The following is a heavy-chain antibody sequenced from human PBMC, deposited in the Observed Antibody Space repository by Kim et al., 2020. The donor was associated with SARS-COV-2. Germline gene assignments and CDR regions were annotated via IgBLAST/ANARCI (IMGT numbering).Heavy chain of an antibody. D-gene: IGHD1-26*01. CDR3: ARDQEWELLQGWFDP. CDR2: IIPIFGTA. V-gene: IGHV1-69*13. Sequence: SVKVSCKASGGTFSSYAISWVRQAPGQGLEWMGGIIPIFGTANYAQKFQGRVTITADESTSTAYMELSSLRSEDTAVYYCARDQEWELLQGWFDPWGQGTLVTVSS. CDR1: GGTFSSYA. J-gene: IGHJ5*02.